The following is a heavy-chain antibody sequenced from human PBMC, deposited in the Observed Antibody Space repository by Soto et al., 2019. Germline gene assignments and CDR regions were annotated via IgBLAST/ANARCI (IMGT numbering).Heavy chain of an antibody. V-gene: IGHV4-4*07. J-gene: IGHJ5*02. D-gene: IGHD4-17*01. CDR3: ARATRHGDYGDLNWFDP. CDR1: GGSVSSYY. Sequence: QVQLQESGPGLVKPSETLSLTCTVSGGSVSSYYWSWIRQPDGKGLEWIGRIYTSGSTNYNPSLKSRVTMSVDTSKNQFSLKLSSVTDADTAVYYCARATRHGDYGDLNWFDPWGQGTLVTVSS. CDR2: IYTSGST.